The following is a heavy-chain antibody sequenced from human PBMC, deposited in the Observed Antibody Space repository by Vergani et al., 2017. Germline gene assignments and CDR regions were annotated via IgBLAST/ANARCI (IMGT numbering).Heavy chain of an antibody. D-gene: IGHD2-2*02. Sequence: QVQLQQSGPGLVKPSQPLSLTCAISGDSVSSNSAAWNWIRQSPSRGLEWLGRTYYRSKWYNDYAVSVKSRITINPDTSKNQFSLQLNSVTPEDTAVYYCARTPLLGYCSSTSCYTNAFDIWGQGTMVTVSS. J-gene: IGHJ3*02. CDR2: TYYRSKWYN. CDR3: ARTPLLGYCSSTSCYTNAFDI. V-gene: IGHV6-1*01. CDR1: GDSVSSNSAA.